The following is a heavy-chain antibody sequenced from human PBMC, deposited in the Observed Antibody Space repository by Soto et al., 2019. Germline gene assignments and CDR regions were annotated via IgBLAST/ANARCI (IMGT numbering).Heavy chain of an antibody. J-gene: IGHJ4*02. CDR3: ARDPSPDSSGWYYFDY. V-gene: IGHV3-48*02. Sequence: EVQLEESGGALVQPGGSLRLSCAASGFTFKTYNMNWVRQAPGKGLEWVSYIGTSGTPVYYADSVKGRFTISRDNAKNSLFLQMHSLRDEDPALFFCARDPSPDSSGWYYFDYWGQGTLVTVSS. D-gene: IGHD6-19*01. CDR1: GFTFKTYN. CDR2: IGTSGTPV.